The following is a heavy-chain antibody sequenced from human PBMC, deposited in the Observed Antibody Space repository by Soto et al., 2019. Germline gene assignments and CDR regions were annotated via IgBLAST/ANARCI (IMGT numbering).Heavy chain of an antibody. V-gene: IGHV1-46*01. D-gene: IGHD5-18*01. CDR3: ARQVDTAMVGNWFDP. CDR2: INPSGGST. Sequence: ASVKVSCKASGYTVTSYYIHWVRQSPGQGLEWMGIINPSGGSTSYAQKFQGRVTMTRDTSTSTVYMELSSLRSEDTAVYYCARQVDTAMVGNWFDPWGQGTLVTVSS. J-gene: IGHJ5*02. CDR1: GYTVTSYY.